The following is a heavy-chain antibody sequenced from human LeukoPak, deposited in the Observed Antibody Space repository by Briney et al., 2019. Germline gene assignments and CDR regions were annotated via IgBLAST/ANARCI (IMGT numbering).Heavy chain of an antibody. CDR2: MYSGGST. CDR1: GFTFSSYW. V-gene: IGHV3-53*04. D-gene: IGHD4-17*01. Sequence: PGGSLRLSCAASGFTFSSYWMTWVRQAPGKGLEWVSVMYSGGSTYYADSVKGRFTISRHNSKNTLYLEINSLGPDDTAVYYCARGGGDYNPFDYWGQGTLVTVSS. CDR3: ARGGGDYNPFDY. J-gene: IGHJ4*02.